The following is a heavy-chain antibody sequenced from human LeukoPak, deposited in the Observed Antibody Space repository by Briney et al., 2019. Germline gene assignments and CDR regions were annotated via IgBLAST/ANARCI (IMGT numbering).Heavy chain of an antibody. Sequence: SETLSLTCTVSGGSISSYYWSWIRQPPGKGLEWIGYIYYSGSTNYNPSLKSRDTISVDTSKNQFSLKLSSVTAADTAVYYCARTPRGIAAAGFFDYWGQGTLVTVSS. D-gene: IGHD6-13*01. J-gene: IGHJ4*02. V-gene: IGHV4-59*01. CDR3: ARTPRGIAAAGFFDY. CDR1: GGSISSYY. CDR2: IYYSGST.